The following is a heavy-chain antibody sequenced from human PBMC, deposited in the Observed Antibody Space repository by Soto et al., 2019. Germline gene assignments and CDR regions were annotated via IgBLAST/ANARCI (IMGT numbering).Heavy chain of an antibody. V-gene: IGHV3-53*05. CDR2: IYSGGST. Sequence: GGSLRLSCAASGFTITNYHMNWVRQAPGKGLEWVSVIYSGGSTYYADSVKGRFTISRDSSKNTLYLQMNSLRDEDTAVYYCAFDYWGHGTLVTVSS. CDR1: GFTITNYH. J-gene: IGHJ4*01. CDR3: AFDY.